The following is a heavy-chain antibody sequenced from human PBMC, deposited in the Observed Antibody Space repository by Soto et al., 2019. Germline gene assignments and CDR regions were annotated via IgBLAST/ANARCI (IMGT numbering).Heavy chain of an antibody. CDR1: GFTLSSYA. CDR2: VSIGGST. D-gene: IGHD2-15*01. J-gene: IGHJ4*02. CDR3: AKRRGAGGYFDY. V-gene: IGHV3-23*01. Sequence: DVQLLESGGGLVQPEGSLRLSCAASGFTLSSYARGWVRQGPGKGLEWVAVVSIGGSTHYADSVRGRFTISRDNSKNTLSLQMNSLTAEDTAVYCCAKRRGAGGYFDYWGQGALVTVSS.